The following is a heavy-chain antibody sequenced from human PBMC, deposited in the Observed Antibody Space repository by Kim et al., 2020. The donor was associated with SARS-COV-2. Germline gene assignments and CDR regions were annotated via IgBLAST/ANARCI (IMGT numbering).Heavy chain of an antibody. CDR2: INSDGSGT. CDR3: VRGSPVVAD. V-gene: IGHV3-74*01. Sequence: GGSLRLSCAASGFTFSNSWMHWVRQAPGKGLVWVSHINSDGSGTTYAVSVKGRFTVSRDNAKNTMDLEMNSLRVEDTAVYDCVRGSPVVADWGQGTLVTVSS. CDR1: GFTFSNSW. D-gene: IGHD2-21*01. J-gene: IGHJ1*01.